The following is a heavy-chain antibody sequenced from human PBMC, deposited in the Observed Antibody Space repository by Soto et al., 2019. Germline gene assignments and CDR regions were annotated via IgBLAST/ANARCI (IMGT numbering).Heavy chain of an antibody. CDR2: FYYGGDT. Sequence: QLQLHESGPGLVQPSETLSLSCTVSGGSISSSAYYWAWIRQPPGKGLEWIGTFYYGGDTYYNPSLNSRVAISVDTSKSEFSLRLSSVAASDPAVYYCARLFGVTAASRGQTEYSRGQGTLVTVSS. D-gene: IGHD2-2*01. CDR3: ARLFGVTAASRGQTEYS. J-gene: IGHJ5*01. CDR1: GGSISSSAYY. V-gene: IGHV4-39*01.